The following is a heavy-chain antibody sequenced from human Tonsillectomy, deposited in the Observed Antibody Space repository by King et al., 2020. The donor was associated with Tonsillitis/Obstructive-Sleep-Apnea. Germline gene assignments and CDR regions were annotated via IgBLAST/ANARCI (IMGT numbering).Heavy chain of an antibody. V-gene: IGHV4-59*01. CDR3: ARASYYDSSGYYHWYFDL. Sequence: QLQESGPGLVKPSETLSLTCTVSGGSISSYYWSWIRQPPGKGLEWIGYIYYSGSTNYNPSLKRRVTISVDTSKNQFSLKLSSVTAADTAVYYCARASYYDSSGYYHWYFDLWGRGTLVTVSS. J-gene: IGHJ2*01. D-gene: IGHD3-22*01. CDR1: GGSISSYY. CDR2: IYYSGST.